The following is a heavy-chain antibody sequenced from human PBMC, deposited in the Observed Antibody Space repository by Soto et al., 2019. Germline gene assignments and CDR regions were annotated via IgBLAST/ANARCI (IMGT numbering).Heavy chain of an antibody. CDR3: ARDRAVTGNDNWFDP. D-gene: IGHD1-20*01. CDR1: GGSISSYY. J-gene: IGHJ5*02. CDR2: IYASGST. Sequence: SETLSLTCTVSGGSISSYYWSWIRQPAGKGLEWIGRIYASGSTNYNPSLNSRVTMSVDTSKNQFSLKLSSVTAADTAVYCCARDRAVTGNDNWFDPWGQGTLVTVSS. V-gene: IGHV4-4*07.